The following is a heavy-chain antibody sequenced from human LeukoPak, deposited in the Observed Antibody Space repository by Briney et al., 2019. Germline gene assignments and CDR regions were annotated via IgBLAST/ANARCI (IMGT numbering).Heavy chain of an antibody. Sequence: GGSLRLSCAASGFTFSNYVIDWVRQAPGKGLEWVSLISGSGGSTYYADSVKGRFTISRDNSKNTVYLQMNSLKVEDTAVYYCAKDVPRRSGPWTTVTTYGYFDFWGQGTLVTVSS. CDR3: AKDVPRRSGPWTTVTTYGYFDF. D-gene: IGHD4-17*01. CDR1: GFTFSNYV. J-gene: IGHJ4*02. V-gene: IGHV3-23*01. CDR2: ISGSGGST.